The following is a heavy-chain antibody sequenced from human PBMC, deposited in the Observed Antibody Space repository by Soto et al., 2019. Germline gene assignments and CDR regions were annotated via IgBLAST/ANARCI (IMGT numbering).Heavy chain of an antibody. CDR3: ARRPYSSDYDDY. Sequence: QVQLQESGPGLVKPSGTLFLTCAVSGGSISNRNWWSWVRQPPGKGLEWIGEIYHSGSTNYKPSLKSRVTISVDKSKNQFSLKLSSVTAADTAVYYCARRPYSSDYDDYWGQGTLVTVSS. J-gene: IGHJ4*02. V-gene: IGHV4-4*02. D-gene: IGHD6-19*01. CDR1: GGSISNRNW. CDR2: IYHSGST.